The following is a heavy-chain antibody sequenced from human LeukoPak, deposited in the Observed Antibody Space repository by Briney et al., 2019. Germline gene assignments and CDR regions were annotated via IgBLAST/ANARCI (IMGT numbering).Heavy chain of an antibody. Sequence: SVKVSCKASGGTFHSYAISWVRQAPGQGLEWMGGIIPIFGTANYAQKFQGRVTITTDESTSPAYMELSSLRSEDTAVYYCARVDDSSGYYLFDYWGQGTLVTVSS. CDR2: IIPIFGTA. J-gene: IGHJ4*02. CDR3: ARVDDSSGYYLFDY. V-gene: IGHV1-69*05. D-gene: IGHD3-22*01. CDR1: GGTFHSYA.